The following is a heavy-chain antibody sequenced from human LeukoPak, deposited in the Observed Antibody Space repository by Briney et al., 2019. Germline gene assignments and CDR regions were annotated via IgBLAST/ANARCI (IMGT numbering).Heavy chain of an antibody. CDR2: IYYSGST. CDR1: GGSISSSSYY. V-gene: IGHV4-61*01. Sequence: SETLSLTCTVSGGSISSSSYYWSWIRQPPGKGLEWNGYIYYSGSTNYNPSLKSRVTISVDTSKNQFSLKLSSVTAADTAVYYCARGRGVRGGNFDYWGQGTLVTVSS. CDR3: ARGRGVRGGNFDY. J-gene: IGHJ4*02. D-gene: IGHD3-10*01.